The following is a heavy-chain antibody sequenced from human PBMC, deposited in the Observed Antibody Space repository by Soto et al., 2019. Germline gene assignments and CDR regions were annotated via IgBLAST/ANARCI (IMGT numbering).Heavy chain of an antibody. CDR2: IVVGSGNT. V-gene: IGHV1-58*01. Sequence: ASVKVSCKASGFTFTSSAVQWVRQARGQRLEWIGWIVVGSGNTNYAQKFQERVTITRAMSTSTAYMELSSLRSEDTAVYYCAAWEGMNLYNWNSGQWGFPDSFDYWGQGTLVTVSS. D-gene: IGHD1-7*01. CDR3: AAWEGMNLYNWNSGQWGFPDSFDY. J-gene: IGHJ4*02. CDR1: GFTFTSSA.